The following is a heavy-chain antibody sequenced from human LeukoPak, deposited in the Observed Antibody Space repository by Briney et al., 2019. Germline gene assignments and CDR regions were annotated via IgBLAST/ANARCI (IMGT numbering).Heavy chain of an antibody. V-gene: IGHV3-23*01. J-gene: IGHJ5*02. D-gene: IGHD3-22*01. CDR2: IGNNGGGI. CDR1: GFTFSTYT. CDR3: AKDPDYYDSSGYYYADWFDP. Sequence: GGSLRLSCAASGFTFSTYTMYWVRHPPGKRLEWVSIIGNNGGGIHYADSVKGRFTISRDNFKNALYLQMNSLRVEDTAVYYCAKDPDYYDSSGYYYADWFDPWGQGTLVTVSS.